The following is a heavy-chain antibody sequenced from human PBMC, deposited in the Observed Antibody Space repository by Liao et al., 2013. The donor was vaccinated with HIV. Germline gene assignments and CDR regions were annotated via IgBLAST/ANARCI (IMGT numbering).Heavy chain of an antibody. V-gene: IGHV4-4*07. D-gene: IGHD3-16*01. CDR3: ARDQRQRVGGYYFYFMDV. CDR1: GGSIRGYH. J-gene: IGHJ6*03. Sequence: QVQLQESGPGLVRPSETLSVSCTASGGSIRGYHWNWLRQPAGXRLEWIGRIYSTGSTDYNPSLGSRATISLDTSKNQFSLNLASLTAADTAIYYCARDQRQRVGGYYFYFMDVWARDHGHRLL. CDR2: IYSTGST.